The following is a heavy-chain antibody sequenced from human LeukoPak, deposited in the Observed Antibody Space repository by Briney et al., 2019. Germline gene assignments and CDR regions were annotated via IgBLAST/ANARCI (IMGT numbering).Heavy chain of an antibody. CDR2: IYDSGST. D-gene: IGHD3-16*01. V-gene: IGHV4-59*08. CDR3: ARHKPGTYYYGMDV. Sequence: PSETLSLICTVSDGSISGYFWSWIRQPPGKGLEWIGYIYDSGSTNYNPSLKSRVTISVDTSKNQFFLKLSSVTAADTGVYYCARHKPGTYYYGMDVWAKGPRSPSP. CDR1: DGSISGYF. J-gene: IGHJ6*02.